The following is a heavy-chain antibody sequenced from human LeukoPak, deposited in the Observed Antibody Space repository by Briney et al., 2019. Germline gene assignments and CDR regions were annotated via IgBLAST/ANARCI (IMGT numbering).Heavy chain of an antibody. J-gene: IGHJ4*02. D-gene: IGHD3-22*01. CDR3: AKDPIQYYDTSAYSFDY. CDR2: ISGSGTIT. Sequence: GGSLRLSCAASGFTLRSYAMGWVRQAPGKGLEWVSAISGSGTITYYADSVKGRFTISRDNSKNTLYLQMSSLRGDDTAIYYCAKDPIQYYDTSAYSFDYWVQGTLVTVSS. V-gene: IGHV3-23*01. CDR1: GFTLRSYA.